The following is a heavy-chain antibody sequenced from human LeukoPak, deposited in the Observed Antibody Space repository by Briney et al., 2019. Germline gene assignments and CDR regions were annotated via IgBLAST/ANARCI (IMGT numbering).Heavy chain of an antibody. V-gene: IGHV4-4*09. CDR2: IFPSGSA. CDR3: ARRNHYFYYMGV. CDR1: GGSISSYY. D-gene: IGHD1-14*01. J-gene: IGHJ6*03. Sequence: SETLSLTCTVSGGSISSYYWSWIRQSPVKGLEWIGYIFPSGSAFYNPSLESRVTISQDPSENQFSLRLSSVTAADTAVYFCARRNHYFYYMGVWGKGTTVAVSS.